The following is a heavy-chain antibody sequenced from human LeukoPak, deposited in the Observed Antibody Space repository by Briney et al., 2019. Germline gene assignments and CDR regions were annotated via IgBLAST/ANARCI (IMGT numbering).Heavy chain of an antibody. CDR2: IYTSGIT. V-gene: IGHV4-4*07. Sequence: SETLSLTCTVSGGSISSYYWSWMRQPAGKGLEWIGRIYTSGITNYNSSLKSRITMSVDTSKNQFSLKLNSVAAADTAVYYCVRAVAEAQGRYFDLWGRGTLVTVSS. CDR1: GGSISSYY. J-gene: IGHJ2*01. D-gene: IGHD6-13*01. CDR3: VRAVAEAQGRYFDL.